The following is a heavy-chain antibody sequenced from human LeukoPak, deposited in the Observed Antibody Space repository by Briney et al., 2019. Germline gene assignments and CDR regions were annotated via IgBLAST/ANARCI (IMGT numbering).Heavy chain of an antibody. CDR3: ARDVAYYDSSGPVFDY. J-gene: IGHJ4*02. V-gene: IGHV3-21*01. CDR2: ISSSSSYM. CDR1: GFTFSSYS. Sequence: KSGGSLRLSCAASGFTFSSYSMNWVRQAPGKGLEWVSSISSSSSYMYYADSVKGRFTISRDNAKNSLYLQMNSLRAEDTAVYYCARDVAYYDSSGPVFDYWGQGTLVTVSS. D-gene: IGHD3-22*01.